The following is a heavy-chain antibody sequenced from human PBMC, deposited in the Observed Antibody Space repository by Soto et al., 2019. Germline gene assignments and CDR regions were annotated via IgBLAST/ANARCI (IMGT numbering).Heavy chain of an antibody. CDR1: GFTFSSYA. CDR3: AKDMAIVVVPAAHGFDY. J-gene: IGHJ4*02. Sequence: GSLRLSCAASGFTFSSYAMSWVRQAPGKGLEWVSAISGSGGSTYYADSVKGRFTISRDNSKNTLYLQMNSLRAEDTAVYYCAKDMAIVVVPAAHGFDYWGQGTLVTVSS. D-gene: IGHD2-2*03. V-gene: IGHV3-23*01. CDR2: ISGSGGST.